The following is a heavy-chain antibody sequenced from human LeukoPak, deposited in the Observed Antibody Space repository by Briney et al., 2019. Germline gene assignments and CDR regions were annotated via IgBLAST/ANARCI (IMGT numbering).Heavy chain of an antibody. Sequence: SVKVSCRTSGFTFTSSAMQWVRQARGQRLEWIGWIVVGSGNTNYAQKFQERATFTRDMSTSTAYMELSSLRSEDTAVYCCAAANKGSYYDGYYWGQGTPVTVSS. J-gene: IGHJ1*01. D-gene: IGHD1-26*01. V-gene: IGHV1-58*02. CDR2: IVVGSGNT. CDR1: GFTFTSSA. CDR3: AAANKGSYYDGYY.